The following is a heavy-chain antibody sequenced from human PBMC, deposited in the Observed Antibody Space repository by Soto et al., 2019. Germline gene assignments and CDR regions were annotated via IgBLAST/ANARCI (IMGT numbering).Heavy chain of an antibody. Sequence: GGSLRLSCAPSGFTFSSYAMSLARQAPGKGLEWVSAISGSGDSTYYADSVKGRFTISRDNSKNTLYLQMNSLRAEDTAVYYCAKGYYSCDPWGQGTLVTVSA. J-gene: IGHJ5*02. D-gene: IGHD2-21*01. CDR2: ISGSGDST. CDR3: AKGYYSCDP. V-gene: IGHV3-23*01. CDR1: GFTFSSYA.